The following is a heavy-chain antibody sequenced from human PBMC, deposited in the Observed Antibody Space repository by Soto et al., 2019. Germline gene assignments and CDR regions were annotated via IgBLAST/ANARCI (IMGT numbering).Heavy chain of an antibody. CDR3: ARDPPIAAAGTGWFDP. CDR1: GGTFSSYA. J-gene: IGHJ5*02. V-gene: IGHV1-69*13. Sequence: SVKVSCKASGGTFSSYAISWVRQAPGQGLEWMGGIIPIFGTANYAQKFQGRVTITADESTSTAYMELSSLRSEDTAVYYCARDPPIAAAGTGWFDPWGQGTLVTVSS. CDR2: IIPIFGTA. D-gene: IGHD6-13*01.